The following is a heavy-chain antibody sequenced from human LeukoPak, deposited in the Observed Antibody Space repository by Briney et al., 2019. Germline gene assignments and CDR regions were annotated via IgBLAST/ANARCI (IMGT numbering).Heavy chain of an antibody. CDR3: ARVSSGNSGFRY. Sequence: VASVKVSCKASGYTFTSYAMHWVRQAPGQRLEWMGWINAGNGNTKYSQKFQGRVTITRDTSAGTAYMELSSLRSEDTAVYYCARVSSGNSGFRYWGQGTLVTVSS. CDR1: GYTFTSYA. J-gene: IGHJ4*02. D-gene: IGHD6-19*01. CDR2: INAGNGNT. V-gene: IGHV1-3*01.